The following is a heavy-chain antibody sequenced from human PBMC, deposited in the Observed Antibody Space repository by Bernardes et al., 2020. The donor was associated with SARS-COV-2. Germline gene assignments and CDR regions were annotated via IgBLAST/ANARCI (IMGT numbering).Heavy chain of an antibody. CDR1: GYTFTSYA. D-gene: IGHD6-13*01. CDR2: INTNTGNP. J-gene: IGHJ6*02. V-gene: IGHV7-4-1*02. CDR3: ASIAAAAPETYYYYGMDV. Sequence: ASVKVSCKASGYTFTSYAMNWVRQAPGQGLEWMGWINTNTGNPTYAQGFTGRFVFSLDTSVSTAYLQISSLKAEDTAVYYCASIAAAAPETYYYYGMDVWGQGTTVTVSS.